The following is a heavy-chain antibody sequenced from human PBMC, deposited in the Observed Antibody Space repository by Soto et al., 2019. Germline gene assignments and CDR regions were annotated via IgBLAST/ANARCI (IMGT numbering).Heavy chain of an antibody. CDR1: GFTFSSYG. D-gene: IGHD3-9*01. J-gene: IGHJ4*02. V-gene: IGHV3-30*18. Sequence: QVQLVESGGGVVQPGRSLRLSCAASGFTFSSYGMHWVRQAPGKGLEWVAGISYDGSNKYYADSVKGRFTISRDNSKNTVYLQMNSLRAEDTAVYYCAKGRLGGYDILDYWGQGTLVTVSS. CDR3: AKGRLGGYDILDY. CDR2: ISYDGSNK.